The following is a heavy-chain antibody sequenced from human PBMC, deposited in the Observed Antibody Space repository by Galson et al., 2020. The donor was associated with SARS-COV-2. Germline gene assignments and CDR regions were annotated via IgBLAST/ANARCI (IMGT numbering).Heavy chain of an antibody. D-gene: IGHD4-4*01. CDR3: ARDSQGGNDYNYLLF. Sequence: GESLKISCKASGYTFTSYYIPWVRQAPGQGLEWMGIINPSGGGTTYAQKFQGRVTMTRDTSTSTVYMELSSLRSEDTAVYYCARDSQGGNDYNYLLFWGQGTLVTVSS. V-gene: IGHV1-46*01. CDR2: INPSGGGT. J-gene: IGHJ4*02. CDR1: GYTFTSYY.